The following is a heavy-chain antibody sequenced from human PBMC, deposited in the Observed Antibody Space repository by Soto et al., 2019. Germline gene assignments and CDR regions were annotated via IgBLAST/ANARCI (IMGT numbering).Heavy chain of an antibody. CDR1: GVSIKTYY. J-gene: IGHJ4*02. D-gene: IGHD3-16*02. CDR2: IYHSGAT. V-gene: IGHV4-59*01. Sequence: SETLSLTCSVFGVSIKTYYWNWIRQSPGKGLEWVGYIYHSGATNYNPSLKSRGTMAVDTSKNQFSLKLTSVIAADTAIYFCARASGSYPYYFDYWSQGTLVTVSS. CDR3: ARASGSYPYYFDY.